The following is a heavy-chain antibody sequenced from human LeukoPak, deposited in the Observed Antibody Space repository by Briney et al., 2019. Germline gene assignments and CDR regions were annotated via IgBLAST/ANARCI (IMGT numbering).Heavy chain of an antibody. V-gene: IGHV4-4*07. Sequence: SETLSLTCTVSGGSISSYYWSWIRQPAGKGLEWIGRIYTSGSTNYNPSLKSRVTMSVDTSKNQFSLKLSSVTAADTAVYCCARQGIAARGGAFDIWGQGTMVTVSS. J-gene: IGHJ3*02. CDR3: ARQGIAARGGAFDI. D-gene: IGHD6-6*01. CDR2: IYTSGST. CDR1: GGSISSYY.